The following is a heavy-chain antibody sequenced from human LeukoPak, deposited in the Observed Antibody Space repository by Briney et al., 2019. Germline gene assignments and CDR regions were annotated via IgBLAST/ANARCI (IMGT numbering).Heavy chain of an antibody. J-gene: IGHJ4*02. D-gene: IGHD3-3*01. CDR3: ARAITIFGVAAPTGY. CDR1: GGTFSSYA. V-gene: IGHV1-2*02. Sequence: GSSVKVSCKASGGTFSSYAISWVRQAPGQGLEWMGWINPNSGGTNYAQKFQGRVTMTRDTSISTAYMELSRLRSDDTAVYYCARAITIFGVAAPTGYWGQGTLVTVSS. CDR2: INPNSGGT.